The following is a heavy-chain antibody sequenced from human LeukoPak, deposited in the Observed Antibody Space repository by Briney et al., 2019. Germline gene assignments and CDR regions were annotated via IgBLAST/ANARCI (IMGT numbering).Heavy chain of an antibody. D-gene: IGHD3-10*01. V-gene: IGHV3-30*04. Sequence: GGSLRLSCAASGFTFSSYAMHWVRQAPGKGLERVAVISYDGSNKYYADSVKGRFTISRDNSKNTLYLQMTSLRAEDTAVYYCARVAHYYGSGSYYSPLQYWGQGTLVTVSS. CDR1: GFTFSSYA. CDR2: ISYDGSNK. CDR3: ARVAHYYGSGSYYSPLQY. J-gene: IGHJ4*02.